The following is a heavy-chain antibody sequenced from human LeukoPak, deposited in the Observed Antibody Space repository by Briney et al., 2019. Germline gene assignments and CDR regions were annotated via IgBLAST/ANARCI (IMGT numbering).Heavy chain of an antibody. J-gene: IGHJ3*01. CDR2: INPNSGGT. CDR1: GYTFTGYD. Sequence: ASVKVSCKASGYTFTGYDMHWVRQAPGQGLEWMGWINPNSGGTNYAQKFQGRVSMTRDTSISTAYMELSRLRSDDTAVYYCARRASGGAFDFWGQGTMVTVSS. V-gene: IGHV1-2*02. CDR3: ARRASGGAFDF.